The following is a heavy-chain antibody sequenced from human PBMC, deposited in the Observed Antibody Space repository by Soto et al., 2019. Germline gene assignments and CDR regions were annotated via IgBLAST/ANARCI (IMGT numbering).Heavy chain of an antibody. CDR1: GGTFISYA. D-gene: IGHD6-13*01. J-gene: IGHJ4*02. Sequence: QVQLVQSGAEVKKPGSSVKVSCKASGGTFISYAISWVRQARGQGLEWMGGFIPVFGTANYAQRFQGRVTITADTSTSTAYMELSSLRSEDTAVYYCARDHSGSFYSSSWYWVDWGQGTLVTVSS. CDR2: FIPVFGTA. V-gene: IGHV1-69*06. CDR3: ARDHSGSFYSSSWYWVD.